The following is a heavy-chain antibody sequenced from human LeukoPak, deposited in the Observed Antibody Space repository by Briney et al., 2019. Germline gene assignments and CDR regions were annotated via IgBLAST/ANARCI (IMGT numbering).Heavy chain of an antibody. CDR3: ARDPYKGATTTSPIDY. J-gene: IGHJ4*02. CDR1: GFTFSSYW. D-gene: IGHD1-26*01. CDR2: IKQDGSEK. V-gene: IGHV3-7*01. Sequence: GGSLRLSRAASGFTFSSYWMSWVRQAPGKGLEWVANIKQDGSEKYYVDSVKGRFTISRDNAKSSLYLQMNSLRAEDTAVYYCARDPYKGATTTSPIDYWGQGTLVTVSS.